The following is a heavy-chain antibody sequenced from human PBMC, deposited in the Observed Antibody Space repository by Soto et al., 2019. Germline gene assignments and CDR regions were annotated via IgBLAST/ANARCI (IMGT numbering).Heavy chain of an antibody. V-gene: IGHV4-59*01. CDR3: ARDYGDYGFEP. Sequence: SETLSLTCTVSGGSISSYYWSWIRQPPGKGLEWIGYIYYSGSTNYNPSLKSRVTISVDTSKNQFSLKLSSVTAADTAVYYCARDYGDYGFEPWGQGTLVTVSS. J-gene: IGHJ5*02. CDR1: GGSISSYY. CDR2: IYYSGST. D-gene: IGHD4-17*01.